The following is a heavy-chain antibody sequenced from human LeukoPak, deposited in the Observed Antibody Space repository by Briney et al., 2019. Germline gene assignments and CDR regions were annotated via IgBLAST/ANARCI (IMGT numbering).Heavy chain of an antibody. CDR1: GGSFSGYY. D-gene: IGHD3-10*01. V-gene: IGHV4-34*01. Sequence: PSETLSLTCAVYGGSFSGYYWSWIRQPPGKGLEWIGEINHSGSTNYNPSLKSRVTISVDTSKNQFSLKLSSVTAADTAVYYCARQSNSYGSGSYDWFDPWGQGTLVTVSS. CDR3: ARQSNSYGSGSYDWFDP. J-gene: IGHJ5*02. CDR2: INHSGST.